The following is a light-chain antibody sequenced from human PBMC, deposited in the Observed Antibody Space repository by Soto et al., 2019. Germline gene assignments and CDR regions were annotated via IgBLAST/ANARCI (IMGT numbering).Light chain of an antibody. Sequence: QSVLTQPPSVSGAPGQRVTISCTGTGSNIGAGYDVHWYQQLPGTAPKLLIYGDINRPSGVPARFSGSKSGTSASLAITGLQAEDEAEYYCCLSPGSLTWLFGGGTKLTVL. V-gene: IGLV1-40*01. J-gene: IGLJ3*02. CDR3: CLSPGSLTWL. CDR1: GSNIGAGYD. CDR2: GDI.